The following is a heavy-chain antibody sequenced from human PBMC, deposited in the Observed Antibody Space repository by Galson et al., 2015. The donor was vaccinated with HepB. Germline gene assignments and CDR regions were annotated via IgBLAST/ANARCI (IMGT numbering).Heavy chain of an antibody. V-gene: IGHV3-48*01. J-gene: IGHJ4*02. CDR1: GFTFSSYT. D-gene: IGHD2-2*02. Sequence: SLRLSCAASGFTFSSYTMNWVRQAPGKGLEWVSYISSDSSIIYYADSVKGRFTMSRDNAKNSLYLQMHSLRAEDTAVYYCAREWCSTTTCYIKWGFDYWGQGTLVTVSS. CDR2: ISSDSSII. CDR3: AREWCSTTTCYIKWGFDY.